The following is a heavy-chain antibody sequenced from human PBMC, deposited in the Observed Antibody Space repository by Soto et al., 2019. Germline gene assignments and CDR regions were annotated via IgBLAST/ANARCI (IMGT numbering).Heavy chain of an antibody. J-gene: IGHJ3*01. D-gene: IGHD3-3*01. CDR1: SGSMSGYY. Sequence: SETLSLTCTVSSGSMSGYYWNWIRQPPGKGLEWIGYIYYSGSTNYNPSLKSRVTISVDTSKNQFSLKLSSVTAADTAVYYCARAGDYDFWSGYSNDAFDVWGQGTMVTVSS. CDR3: ARAGDYDFWSGYSNDAFDV. CDR2: IYYSGST. V-gene: IGHV4-59*01.